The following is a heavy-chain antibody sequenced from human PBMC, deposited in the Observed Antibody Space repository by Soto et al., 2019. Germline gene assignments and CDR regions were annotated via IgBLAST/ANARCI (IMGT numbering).Heavy chain of an antibody. CDR2: INHSGST. Sequence: SETLSLTCAVYGGSFSGYYWSWIRQPPGKGLEWIGEINHSGSTNYNPSLKSRDTISVDTSKNQFSLKMSSVTAADTAVYYCARGGRRYSAYDYGYWGQGTPVTVSS. J-gene: IGHJ4*02. D-gene: IGHD5-12*01. CDR1: GGSFSGYY. CDR3: ARGGRRYSAYDYGY. V-gene: IGHV4-34*01.